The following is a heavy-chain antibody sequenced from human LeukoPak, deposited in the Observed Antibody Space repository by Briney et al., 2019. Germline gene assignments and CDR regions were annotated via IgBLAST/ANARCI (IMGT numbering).Heavy chain of an antibody. J-gene: IGHJ5*02. CDR3: ARGGIAVAWGWFDP. D-gene: IGHD6-19*01. V-gene: IGHV4-59*01. CDR2: IYYSGST. CDR1: GGSISSYY. Sequence: SETLSLTCTVSGGSISSYYWNWIRQPPGKGLEWIGYIYYSGSTNYNPSLKSRVTISVDTSKNQFSLKLSSVIAADTAVYYCARGGIAVAWGWFDPWGQGTLVTVSS.